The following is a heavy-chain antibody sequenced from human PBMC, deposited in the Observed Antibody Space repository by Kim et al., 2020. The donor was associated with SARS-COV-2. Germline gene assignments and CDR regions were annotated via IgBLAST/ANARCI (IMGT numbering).Heavy chain of an antibody. V-gene: IGHV3-23*01. D-gene: IGHD6-19*01. CDR2: GST. Sequence: GSTYEADSVKGRFTISRDNSKNTLYLQMNSLRAEDTAVYYCAKEVAGVDPWGQGTLVTVSS. CDR3: AKEVAGVDP. J-gene: IGHJ5*02.